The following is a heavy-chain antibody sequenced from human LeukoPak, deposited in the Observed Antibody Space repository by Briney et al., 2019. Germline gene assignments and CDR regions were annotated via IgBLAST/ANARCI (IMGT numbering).Heavy chain of an antibody. J-gene: IGHJ5*02. D-gene: IGHD1-1*01. CDR2: IYYSGST. Sequence: SETLSLTCTVSGGSINTASYYWSWIRQHPGKGLEWIGYIYYSGSTFYKPSLKSRVSMSVDTSKNQFSLRLSSVTPADTAVYYCAVIQQHVRIGGWLDPWGQGTLVTVSS. CDR3: AVIQQHVRIGGWLDP. V-gene: IGHV4-31*03. CDR1: GGSINTASYY.